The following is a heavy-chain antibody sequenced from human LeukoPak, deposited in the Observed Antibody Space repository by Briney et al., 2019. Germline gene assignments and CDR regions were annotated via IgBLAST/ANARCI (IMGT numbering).Heavy chain of an antibody. CDR2: INTYNGDT. CDR1: GYSFSRYG. CDR3: ARGIRSPLFDY. V-gene: IGHV1-18*01. Sequence: ASVKVSCKASGYSFSRYGISWVRQAPGQGLAWMGWINTYNGDTKCAQKLQGRVTMTTDTSTSTAFMELRSLRSDDSAVYYCARGIRSPLFDYWGLGTLVTVSP. D-gene: IGHD3-16*01. J-gene: IGHJ4*02.